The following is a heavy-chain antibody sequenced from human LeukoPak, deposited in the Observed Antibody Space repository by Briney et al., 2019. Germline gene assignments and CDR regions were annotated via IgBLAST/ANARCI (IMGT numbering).Heavy chain of an antibody. V-gene: IGHV4-39*01. CDR1: GGSISSSSYY. Sequence: SETLSLTCTVSGGSISSSSYYWGWIRQPPGKGLEWIGSIYYSGSTYYNPSLKSRVTISVDTSKNQFSLKLSSVTAADTAVYYCARHRLRLPGWFDPWGQRTLVTVSS. CDR3: ARHRLRLPGWFDP. CDR2: IYYSGST. J-gene: IGHJ5*02. D-gene: IGHD3-3*01.